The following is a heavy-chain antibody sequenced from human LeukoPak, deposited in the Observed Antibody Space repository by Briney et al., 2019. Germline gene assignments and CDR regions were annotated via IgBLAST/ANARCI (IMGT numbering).Heavy chain of an antibody. V-gene: IGHV3-30*02. CDR2: IRDDGGNK. Sequence: PGGSLRLSCAASGFTFSSYGMHWVRQAPGKGLEWVAFIRDDGGNKNYADSLKGRFTVSRDNSKNTLYLQMNSLRQEDTAQYYXXXDWXAHGDPSWFDPWGQGTLVTVSS. J-gene: IGHJ5*02. CDR1: GFTFSSYG. CDR3: XXDWXAHGDPSWFDP. D-gene: IGHD4-17*01.